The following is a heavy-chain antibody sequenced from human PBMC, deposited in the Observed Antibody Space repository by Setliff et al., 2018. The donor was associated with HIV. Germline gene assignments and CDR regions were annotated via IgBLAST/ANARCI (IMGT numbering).Heavy chain of an antibody. CDR2: TNPNSGGT. D-gene: IGHD3-22*01. Sequence: ASVKVSCKASGYTFTAYYMHWVRQAPGQGLEWMGWTNPNSGGTNYAQKFQGWVTMTRDTSISTAYMELNRLRSDDTAVYYCARDYSPTFYYYDSSGTFDYWGQGTLVTVSS. V-gene: IGHV1-2*04. CDR3: ARDYSPTFYYYDSSGTFDY. J-gene: IGHJ4*02. CDR1: GYTFTAYY.